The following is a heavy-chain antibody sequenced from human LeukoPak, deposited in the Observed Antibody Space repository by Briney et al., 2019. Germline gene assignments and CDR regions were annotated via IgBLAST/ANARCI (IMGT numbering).Heavy chain of an antibody. CDR3: ARDPHIAAAGTIFDY. Sequence: GGSLRLSCAASGFTFSTYAMSWVRQAPGKGLEWVSSISHSGGSTYYADSVKGRFTISRDNAKNSLYLQMNSLRDEDSAVYYCARDPHIAAAGTIFDYWGQGTLVTVSS. V-gene: IGHV3-23*01. J-gene: IGHJ4*02. CDR1: GFTFSTYA. D-gene: IGHD6-13*01. CDR2: ISHSGGST.